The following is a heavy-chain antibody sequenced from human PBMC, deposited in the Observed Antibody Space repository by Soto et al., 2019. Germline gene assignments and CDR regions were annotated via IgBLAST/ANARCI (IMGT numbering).Heavy chain of an antibody. V-gene: IGHV6-1*01. CDR1: GDGVSSNDAV. CDR2: TYYRSIWQT. J-gene: IGHJ5*02. D-gene: IGHD6-6*01. CDR3: ARLVGNSWLDH. Sequence: SQSRTLTCTISGDGVSSNDAVWEWIRQSPSRGLEWLGRTYYRSIWQTEYAVSVKGRMTINPDASKNQFSLQLNSVTPEDTAMYYCARLVGNSWLDHWGQGTLVTVSS.